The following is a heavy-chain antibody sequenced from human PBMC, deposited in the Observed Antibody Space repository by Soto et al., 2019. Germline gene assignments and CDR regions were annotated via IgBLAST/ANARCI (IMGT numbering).Heavy chain of an antibody. D-gene: IGHD2-21*01. Sequence: SETLSLTCSVSGAALNSGNYYWRWIRQVPGKGLEWIGHIYVTGAVDYNPSLRDRITISQDTSERQFSLNLRLVTAADTAVYYCARLRIATNNYKWFDPWGQGTLVTVSS. V-gene: IGHV4-31*03. CDR2: IYVTGAV. CDR3: ARLRIATNNYKWFDP. CDR1: GAALNSGNYY. J-gene: IGHJ5*02.